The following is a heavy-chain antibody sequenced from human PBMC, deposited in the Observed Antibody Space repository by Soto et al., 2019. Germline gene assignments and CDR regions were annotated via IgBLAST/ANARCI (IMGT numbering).Heavy chain of an antibody. CDR3: ARDAAVYSSSWPGNWFDP. D-gene: IGHD6-13*01. J-gene: IGHJ5*02. Sequence: SETLSLTCTVSGGSISSYYWSWIRQPPGKGLEWIGYIYYSGSTNYNPSLKSRVTISVDTSKNQFSLKLSSVTAADTAVYYCARDAAVYSSSWPGNWFDPWGQGTLVTVSS. V-gene: IGHV4-59*01. CDR1: GGSISSYY. CDR2: IYYSGST.